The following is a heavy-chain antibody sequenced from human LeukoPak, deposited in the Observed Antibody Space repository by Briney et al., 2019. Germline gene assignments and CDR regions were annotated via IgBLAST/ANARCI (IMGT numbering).Heavy chain of an antibody. V-gene: IGHV3-49*04. CDR2: IRSKAYGGTT. D-gene: IGHD3-3*01. Sequence: GGSLRLSCTASGFTFGDYAMSWVRQAPGKGLEWVGFIRSKAYGGTTEYAASVKGRFTISRDDSKSIAYLQMNSLKTEDTAVYYCTRDLGSITIFGDGVFDYWGQGTLVTVSS. J-gene: IGHJ4*02. CDR1: GFTFGDYA. CDR3: TRDLGSITIFGDGVFDY.